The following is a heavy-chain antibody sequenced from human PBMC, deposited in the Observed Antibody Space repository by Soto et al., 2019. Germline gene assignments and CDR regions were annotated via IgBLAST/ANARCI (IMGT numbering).Heavy chain of an antibody. D-gene: IGHD3-10*01. V-gene: IGHV3-33*01. Sequence: PGGSLRLSCAASGFTFSSYGMHWVRQAPGKGLEWVAVIWYDGSNKYYADSVKGRFTISRDNSKNTLYLQMNSLRAEDTAVYYCAREDYGSGSYYSGYWGQGTLVTVSS. J-gene: IGHJ4*02. CDR2: IWYDGSNK. CDR1: GFTFSSYG. CDR3: AREDYGSGSYYSGY.